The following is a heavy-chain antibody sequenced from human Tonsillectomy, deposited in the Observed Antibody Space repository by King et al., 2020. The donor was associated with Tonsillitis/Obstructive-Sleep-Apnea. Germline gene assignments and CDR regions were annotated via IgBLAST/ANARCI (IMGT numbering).Heavy chain of an antibody. D-gene: IGHD2-21*01. J-gene: IGHJ6*03. V-gene: IGHV3-74*01. CDR2: INSDGRCT. CDR3: ARDDGSTAYCGGDCYPIYYYYYMDV. Sequence: VQLVESGGGLVQPGGSLRLSCAASGFTFSSYWMHWVRQAPGKGLVLVSRINSDGRCTSYADSVKGRFTISRENAKTTLNLQMNSLSAEDTAVYYCARDDGSTAYCGGDCYPIYYYYYMDVWGKGTTVTVSS. CDR1: GFTFSSYW.